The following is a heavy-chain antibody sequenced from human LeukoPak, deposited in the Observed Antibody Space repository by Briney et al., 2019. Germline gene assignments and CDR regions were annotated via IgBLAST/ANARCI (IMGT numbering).Heavy chain of an antibody. J-gene: IGHJ4*02. D-gene: IGHD5-24*01. CDR3: ATETNGCHYDY. CDR2: IGPTGSDR. Sequence: GGSLRLSCTTSGLTFSTSGFNWVRQAPGKGLEWVASIGPTGSDRYHADSIKGRFTISRDNANNSLYLQMDSLRAEDTAVYYCATETNGCHYDYRGQGTLLTVSS. CDR1: GLTFSTSG. V-gene: IGHV3-21*06.